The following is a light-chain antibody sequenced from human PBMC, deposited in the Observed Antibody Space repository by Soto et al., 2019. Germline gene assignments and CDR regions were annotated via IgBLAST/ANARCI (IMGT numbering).Light chain of an antibody. CDR1: SSDVGSYNL. CDR3: CSYAGSSTYV. CDR2: EVS. Sequence: SALTQPASVSGSPGQSITISCTGTSSDVGSYNLVSWYQRHPGKAPKVMIYEVSKRPSGVPNRFSGSKSGNTASLTISGLQAEDEADYYCCSYAGSSTYVFGTGTKVTVL. J-gene: IGLJ1*01. V-gene: IGLV2-23*02.